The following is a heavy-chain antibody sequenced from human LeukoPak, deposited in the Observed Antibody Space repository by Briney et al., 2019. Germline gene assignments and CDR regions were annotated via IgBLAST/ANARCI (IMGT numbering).Heavy chain of an antibody. J-gene: IGHJ6*03. CDR1: GYSFTSYW. CDR2: IYPGDSDT. V-gene: IGHV5-51*01. CDR3: ARAPRGPLHYYYMDV. Sequence: RGESLKISCKGSGYSFTSYWIGWVRQMPGKGLEWMGIIYPGDSDTRYSPSFQGQVTISADKSISTAYLQWSSLKASDTAMYYCARAPRGPLHYYYMDVWGKGTTVTVSS. D-gene: IGHD1-26*01.